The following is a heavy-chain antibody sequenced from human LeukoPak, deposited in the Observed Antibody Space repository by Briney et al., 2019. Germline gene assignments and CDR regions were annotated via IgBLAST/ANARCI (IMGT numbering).Heavy chain of an antibody. CDR3: ARTTEGGYTYDYFYYYYMDV. D-gene: IGHD5-18*01. J-gene: IGHJ6*03. Sequence: SETLSLTCTVSGGSIISHYWSWIRQPPGKGLEWIGYIYYSGSTNYNPSLKSRVTISVDSSKNQFSLKLSSVTAADTAVYYCARTTEGGYTYDYFYYYYMDVWGKGTTVTISS. CDR2: IYYSGST. V-gene: IGHV4-59*11. CDR1: GGSIISHY.